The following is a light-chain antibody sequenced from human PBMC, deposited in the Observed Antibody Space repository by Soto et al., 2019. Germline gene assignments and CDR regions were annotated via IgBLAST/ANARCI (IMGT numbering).Light chain of an antibody. CDR2: RNN. Sequence: QSVLTQPPSASGTPGQRVTISCSGSSSNIGSNYVYWYQQLPGTAPKLLIYRNNQRPSGVPDRLSGSKSGTSAALAISGLRSEDEADYYCAAWDDGLSGWVFGGGTKLTVL. J-gene: IGLJ3*02. CDR1: SSNIGSNY. CDR3: AAWDDGLSGWV. V-gene: IGLV1-47*01.